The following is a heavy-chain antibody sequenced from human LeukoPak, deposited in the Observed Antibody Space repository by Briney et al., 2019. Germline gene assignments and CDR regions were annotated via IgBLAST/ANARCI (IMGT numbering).Heavy chain of an antibody. Sequence: SQTLSLTCTVSGGSISSGSYYWSWIRQPAGKGLEWIGRIYTSGSTNYNPSLKSRVTISVDTSKNQFSLKLSSVTAADTAVYYCARDVPIPNMIVVALPDYWGQGTLVTVSS. CDR3: ARDVPIPNMIVVALPDY. D-gene: IGHD3-22*01. CDR1: GGSISSGSYY. CDR2: IYTSGST. J-gene: IGHJ4*02. V-gene: IGHV4-61*02.